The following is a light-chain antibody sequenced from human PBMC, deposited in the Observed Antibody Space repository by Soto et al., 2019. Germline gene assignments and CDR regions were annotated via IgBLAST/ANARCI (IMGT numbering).Light chain of an antibody. CDR2: DAS. CDR1: QSVVNY. CDR3: QQYEELPLT. J-gene: IGKJ4*01. Sequence: DVQLTQSPSTLSASVGDRVAISCQASQSVVNYLNWFQQRPGKAPQLLISDASHLEPGVPSRFSGQRSGTDFTLIISSLQPDDFATYYCQQYEELPLTFGGGTRVEV. V-gene: IGKV1-33*01.